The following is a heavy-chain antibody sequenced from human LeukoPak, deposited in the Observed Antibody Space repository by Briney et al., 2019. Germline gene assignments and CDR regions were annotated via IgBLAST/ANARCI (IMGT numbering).Heavy chain of an antibody. D-gene: IGHD3-22*01. CDR2: ISAYNGNT. J-gene: IGHJ4*02. CDR1: GYTFTSYG. CDR3: AREGLYDSSGYYLFDY. Sequence: ASVKVSCKASGYTFTSYGISWVRQAPGQGLEWMGWISAYNGNTNYAQKLQGRVTMTTDTSTSTAYMELRSLRSDDTAVYYCAREGLYDSSGYYLFDYWGQGTLVTVSS. V-gene: IGHV1-18*01.